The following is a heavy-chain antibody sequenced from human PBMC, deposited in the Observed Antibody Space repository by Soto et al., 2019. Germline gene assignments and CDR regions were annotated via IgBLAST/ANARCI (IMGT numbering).Heavy chain of an antibody. CDR2: IYWDDDK. Sequence: QITLNESGPTQVKPRQTLTLTCTFSGFSLTTSGVGVGWIRQSPGKAPEWLARIYWDDDKRYSPSLKSRLTIDKDNAKNPVVLTMDALDTEETATYYCAHRVLRTVFGLVTPTAIYFDFWGQGTPVAVSS. CDR1: GFSLTTSGVG. J-gene: IGHJ4*02. CDR3: AHRVLRTVFGLVTPTAIYFDF. V-gene: IGHV2-5*02. D-gene: IGHD3-3*01.